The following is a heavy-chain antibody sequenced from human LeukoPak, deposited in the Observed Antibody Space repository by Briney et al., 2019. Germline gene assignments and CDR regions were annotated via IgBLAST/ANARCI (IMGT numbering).Heavy chain of an antibody. V-gene: IGHV3-9*01. CDR2: ISWNSNNI. CDR3: GKANYQMLAPNHPYGMDV. Sequence: GGSLRLSCVASANYWMHWVRQAPGKGLEWVSGISWNSNNIDYAGSVKGRFTTSRDSAKNSLYLQMNSLRAEDTALYYCGKANYQMLAPNHPYGMDVWGQGTTVTVSS. D-gene: IGHD2-2*01. CDR1: ANYW. J-gene: IGHJ6*02.